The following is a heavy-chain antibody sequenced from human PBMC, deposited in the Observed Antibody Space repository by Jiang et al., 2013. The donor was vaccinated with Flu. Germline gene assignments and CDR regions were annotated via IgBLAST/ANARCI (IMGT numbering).Heavy chain of an antibody. Sequence: QLLESGGGLVQPGGSLRLSCAASGFTFSSYAMSWVRQAPGKGLEWVSTISGSGVTTNYADSVKGRFTISRDNSKNTLYLQMNSLRAEDTAVYYCAKAADIVVVVADFDLWGRGTLVAVSS. V-gene: IGHV3-23*01. CDR3: AKAADIVVVVADFDL. CDR2: ISGSGVTT. D-gene: IGHD2-15*01. J-gene: IGHJ2*01. CDR1: GFTFSSYA.